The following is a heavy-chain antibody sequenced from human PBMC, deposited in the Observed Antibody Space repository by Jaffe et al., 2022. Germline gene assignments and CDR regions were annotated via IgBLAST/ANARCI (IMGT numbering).Heavy chain of an antibody. V-gene: IGHV4-39*01. J-gene: IGHJ6*03. Sequence: QLQLQESGPGLVKPSETLSLTCTVSGGSISSSSYYWGWIRQPPGKGLEWIGSIYYSGSTYYNPSLKSRVTISVDTSKNQFSLKLSSVTAADTAVYYCRVREAVAGIPDVYYYYMDVWGKGTTVTVSS. D-gene: IGHD6-19*01. CDR3: RVREAVAGIPDVYYYYMDV. CDR1: GGSISSSSYY. CDR2: IYYSGST.